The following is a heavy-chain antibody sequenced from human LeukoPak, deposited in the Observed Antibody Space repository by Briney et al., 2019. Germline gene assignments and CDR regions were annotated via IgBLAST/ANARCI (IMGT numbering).Heavy chain of an antibody. Sequence: SETLSLTCTVSGGSISSGSYYWNWIRQPAGKGLEWIGRIYSSGSTNYNPSLKSRVTISVDTSKNQFSPKLNSVTAADTAVYYCAREGLNMVRGVIPKEAWGWFDPWGQGTLVTVSS. CDR2: IYSSGST. D-gene: IGHD3-10*01. CDR1: GGSISSGSYY. J-gene: IGHJ5*02. CDR3: AREGLNMVRGVIPKEAWGWFDP. V-gene: IGHV4-61*02.